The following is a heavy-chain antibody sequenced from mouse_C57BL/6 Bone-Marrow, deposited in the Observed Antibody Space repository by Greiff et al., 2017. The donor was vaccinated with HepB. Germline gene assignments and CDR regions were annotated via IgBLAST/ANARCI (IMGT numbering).Heavy chain of an antibody. Sequence: EVKLMESGGDLVKPGGSLKLSCAASGFTFSSYGMSWVRQTPDKRLEWVATISSGGSYTYYPDSVKGRFTISGDNAKNTLYLQMSSLKSEDTAMYYCARHWDDFDYWGQGTTLTVSS. CDR1: GFTFSSYG. J-gene: IGHJ2*01. D-gene: IGHD4-1*01. V-gene: IGHV5-6*01. CDR2: ISSGGSYT. CDR3: ARHWDDFDY.